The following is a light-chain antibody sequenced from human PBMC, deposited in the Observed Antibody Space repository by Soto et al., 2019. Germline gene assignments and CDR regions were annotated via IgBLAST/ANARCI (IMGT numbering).Light chain of an antibody. CDR1: QSVSSN. CDR3: QQYHSWPPRT. CDR2: GVY. J-gene: IGKJ1*01. V-gene: IGKV3D-15*01. Sequence: EIVITQSPTILSVSPGEIATLSCMASQSVSSNLAWYQQKPGQAPRLLIYGVYTRAPGIPARFSGSGSGTEFTLTISSLQSEDFAVYYCQQYHSWPPRTFGQGTKVDIK.